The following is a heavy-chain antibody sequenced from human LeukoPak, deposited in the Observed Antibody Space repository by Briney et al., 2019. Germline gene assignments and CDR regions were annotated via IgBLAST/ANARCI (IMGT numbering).Heavy chain of an antibody. Sequence: PSETLSLTCTVSGGSISSYYWSWIRQPPGKGLEWIGYIYYSGSTNYHPSLKSRVTISVDTSKNQFSLKLSSVTAADTAVYYCATSSYGDPYYFDYWGQGTLVTVSS. J-gene: IGHJ4*02. CDR3: ATSSYGDPYYFDY. CDR2: IYYSGST. D-gene: IGHD4-17*01. V-gene: IGHV4-59*08. CDR1: GGSISSYY.